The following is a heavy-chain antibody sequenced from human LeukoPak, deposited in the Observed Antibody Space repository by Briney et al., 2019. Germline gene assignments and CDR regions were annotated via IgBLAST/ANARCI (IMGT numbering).Heavy chain of an antibody. D-gene: IGHD2-15*01. CDR1: GFTLSTNY. Sequence: GGTLRLSCAPSGFTLSTNYMSWVRHTLEKGLGWVSQIYSGGSTYYSDSVKGRFTISRDICTNTLYLQMNSLRVEDTAIYYCARVRLGDCSGGNCLDSFDVWGQGTMVTVSS. CDR2: IYSGGST. V-gene: IGHV3-53*01. J-gene: IGHJ3*01. CDR3: ARVRLGDCSGGNCLDSFDV.